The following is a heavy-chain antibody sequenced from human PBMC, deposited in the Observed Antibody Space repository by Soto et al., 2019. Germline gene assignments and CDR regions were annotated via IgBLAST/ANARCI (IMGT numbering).Heavy chain of an antibody. CDR2: INGVGGRT. J-gene: IGHJ6*02. CDR1: GFTFSSYA. Sequence: GGSLRLSCAASGFTFSSYAMHWVRQAPGKGLEYVSAINGVGGRTYYSNSVKDRFTISRDNSKNTLYLQMGSLRAEDMAVYYCVREYGMDVWGQGTTVTVSS. V-gene: IGHV3-64*01. CDR3: VREYGMDV.